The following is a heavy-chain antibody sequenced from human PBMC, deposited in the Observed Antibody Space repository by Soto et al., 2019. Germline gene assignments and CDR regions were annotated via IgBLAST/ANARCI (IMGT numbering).Heavy chain of an antibody. J-gene: IGHJ6*02. CDR1: GGTFSSYT. CDR3: AKGRSYYYYYGVDV. Sequence: SVKVSCKASGGTFSSYTISWVRQAPGQGLEWMGRIIPILGIANYAQKFQGRVTITADKSTSTAYMELSSLRSEDTALYYCAKGRSYYYYYGVDVWGQGTTVTVSS. V-gene: IGHV1-69*02. CDR2: IIPILGIA.